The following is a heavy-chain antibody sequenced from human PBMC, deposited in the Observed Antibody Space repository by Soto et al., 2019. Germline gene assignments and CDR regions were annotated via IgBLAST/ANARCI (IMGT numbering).Heavy chain of an antibody. Sequence: HVEVVESGGGLVKPGGSLRLSCAASGFTFSDYYMSWIRQAPGKGLEWVSYISPGGDRIYYAESLKGRITISRDNARNSLSLQMNILSDEDTAVYYCTKSADSAGWGVDFWGQGTLVTVSS. D-gene: IGHD6-19*01. V-gene: IGHV3-11*04. J-gene: IGHJ4*02. CDR1: GFTFSDYY. CDR3: TKSADSAGWGVDF. CDR2: ISPGGDRI.